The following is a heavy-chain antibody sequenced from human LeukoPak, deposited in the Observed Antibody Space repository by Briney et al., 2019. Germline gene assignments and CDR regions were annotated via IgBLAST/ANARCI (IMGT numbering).Heavy chain of an antibody. V-gene: IGHV3-30*02. CDR1: GFTVSSNS. CDR3: SRVGTSSLRDWFDP. Sequence: PGGSLRLSCTVSGFTVSSNSMSWVRQAPGKGLEWVAFIRYDGSNKYYADSVKGRFTISRDNSKNTLYLQMNSLRAEDTAVYYCSRVGTSSLRDWFDPWGQGTLVTVSS. J-gene: IGHJ5*02. D-gene: IGHD2-8*01. CDR2: IRYDGSNK.